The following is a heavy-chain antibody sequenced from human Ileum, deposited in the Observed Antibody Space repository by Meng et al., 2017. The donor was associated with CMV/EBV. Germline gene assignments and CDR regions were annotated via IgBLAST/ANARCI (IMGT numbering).Heavy chain of an antibody. CDR2: IFYGGTV. Sequence: SETLSLTCAVSGYSMSDNNNWWGWIRQPPGKGLEWIGYIFYGGTVYYNPSLRSRVTLSLDTSNNQFSLKLSSVTAVDTAVYYCARFGPSGYYSDYWGQGMLVTVSS. V-gene: IGHV4-28*05. J-gene: IGHJ4*02. CDR1: GYSMSDNNNW. CDR3: ARFGPSGYYSDY. D-gene: IGHD3-22*01.